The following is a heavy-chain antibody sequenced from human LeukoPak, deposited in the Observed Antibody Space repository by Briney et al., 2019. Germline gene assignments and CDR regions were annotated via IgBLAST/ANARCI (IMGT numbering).Heavy chain of an antibody. CDR3: ATVDGCTREGAFDV. CDR1: GVTFSDYY. CDR2: ISGSGASI. D-gene: IGHD3/OR15-3a*01. J-gene: IGHJ3*01. Sequence: GGSLRLSCAASGVTFSDYYMSWIRQAPGQALGWISFISGSGASIQNANSVKGRFTISRDNAKNSLYLQMSGLRAEDDAVYYCATVDGCTREGAFDVWGQGTMVTVSS. V-gene: IGHV3-11*04.